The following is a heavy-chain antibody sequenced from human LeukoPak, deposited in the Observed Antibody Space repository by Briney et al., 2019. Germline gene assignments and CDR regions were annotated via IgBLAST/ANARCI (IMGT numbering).Heavy chain of an antibody. Sequence: SETLSLTCTVSGGSISSTIYYWGWIRQPPGKGLEWIGTVSYSGNTYYNPSLRSRVTISVDTSRNQFSLKLSSVTAADTAVYYCAKGYSSSRFDPWGQGTLVTVSS. J-gene: IGHJ5*02. D-gene: IGHD6-13*01. V-gene: IGHV4-39*07. CDR2: VSYSGNT. CDR1: GGSISSTIYY. CDR3: AKGYSSSRFDP.